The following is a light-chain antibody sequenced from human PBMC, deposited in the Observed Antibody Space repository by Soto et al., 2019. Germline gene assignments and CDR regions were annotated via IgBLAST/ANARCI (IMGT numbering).Light chain of an antibody. Sequence: DIQMTQSPSTLSASIGDRVVITCRASESISSWLAWYQQKPGKAPKLLIYDVSSLESGVPSRCSGSESGTEFTLTISSLQPDDFATYYCQQYNSYPWTFGQGTKV. J-gene: IGKJ1*01. V-gene: IGKV1-5*01. CDR3: QQYNSYPWT. CDR1: ESISSW. CDR2: DVS.